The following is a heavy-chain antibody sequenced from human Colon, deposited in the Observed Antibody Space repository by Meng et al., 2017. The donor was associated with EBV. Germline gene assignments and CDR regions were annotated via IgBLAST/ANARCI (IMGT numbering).Heavy chain of an antibody. Sequence: QVQLQESGPGLVKPSQTLSLTFTVSGGSISSGGFYWSWIRQHPGKGLEWIGYIYYSGSTYSNPSLRSRVAISRDTSKNQFSLKLTSVTAADTAVYFCARTNYGDYNWFDTGGQGTLVTVVS. J-gene: IGHJ5*02. V-gene: IGHV4-31*03. D-gene: IGHD4-17*01. CDR3: ARTNYGDYNWFDT. CDR1: GGSISSGGFY. CDR2: IYYSGST.